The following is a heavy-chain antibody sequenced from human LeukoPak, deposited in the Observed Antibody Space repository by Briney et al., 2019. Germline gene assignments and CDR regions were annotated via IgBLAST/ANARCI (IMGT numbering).Heavy chain of an antibody. CDR2: IIPIFGTA. J-gene: IGHJ4*02. V-gene: IGHV1-69*06. CDR1: GGTFSSYA. CDR3: ARYGDPGYFDY. Sequence: GASVKVSCKASGGTFSSYAISWVRQAPGQGLEWMGGIIPIFGTANYAQKFQGRVTITADKSTSTAYMELSSLRSEDTAVYYCARYGDPGYFDYWGQGTLVTVSS. D-gene: IGHD2-21*02.